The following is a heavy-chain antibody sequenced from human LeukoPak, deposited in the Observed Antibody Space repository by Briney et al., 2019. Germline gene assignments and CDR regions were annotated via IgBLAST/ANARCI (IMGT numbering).Heavy chain of an antibody. CDR3: AKDQTVAVAGPFDN. CDR2: ISGSAVST. Sequence: GGSLRLSCAASGFTFSNAWMSWVRQAPGKGLEWVSGISGSAVSTFYADSVKGRFTISRDNSKTTLYLHMDSLRVEDTAVYYCAKDQTVAVAGPFDNWGQGTLVTVSS. D-gene: IGHD6-19*01. CDR1: GFTFSNAW. V-gene: IGHV3-23*01. J-gene: IGHJ4*02.